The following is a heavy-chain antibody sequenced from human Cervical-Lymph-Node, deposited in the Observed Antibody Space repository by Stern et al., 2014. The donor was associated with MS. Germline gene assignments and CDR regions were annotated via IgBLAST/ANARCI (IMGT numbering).Heavy chain of an antibody. CDR1: GFNFASYG. Sequence: VQLLESGGGLVQPGRSLRLSCAASGFNFASYGMHLVRQAPGKGLEWVTVISDDGSQEYYADSVKGRFTIFRDNSKNTVYLQMNSLRADDTAVYYCAKDRRDTAMDYWGQGTLVTVSS. D-gene: IGHD5-18*01. V-gene: IGHV3-30*18. J-gene: IGHJ4*02. CDR2: ISDDGSQE. CDR3: AKDRRDTAMDY.